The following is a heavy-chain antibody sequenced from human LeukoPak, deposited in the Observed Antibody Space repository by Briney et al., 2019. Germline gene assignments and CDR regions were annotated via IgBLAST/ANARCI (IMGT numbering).Heavy chain of an antibody. Sequence: GGSLKLSCAASGFTFSGSAMHWVRQASGKGLEWVGRIRSKANSYATAYAASVKGRFTISRDDSKNTAYLQMNSLKTEDAAVYYCRLGIDYWGQGTLVTVSS. CDR1: GFTFSGSA. D-gene: IGHD5-12*01. J-gene: IGHJ4*02. V-gene: IGHV3-73*01. CDR2: IRSKANSYAT. CDR3: RLGIDY.